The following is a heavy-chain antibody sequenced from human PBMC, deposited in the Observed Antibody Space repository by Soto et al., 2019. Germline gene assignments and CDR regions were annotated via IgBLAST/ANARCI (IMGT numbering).Heavy chain of an antibody. V-gene: IGHV3-7*05. CDR3: AKDEPYASYEY. J-gene: IGHJ4*02. D-gene: IGHD2-2*01. CDR2: IDEDGSDT. CDR1: GFMFSSSW. Sequence: GGSLRLSCAASGFMFSSSWMTWVRQAPGKGPEYVASIDEDGSDTYFLGSVKGRFIIFRDNARNLLYLEMNILRAEDSAVYFCAKDEPYASYEYWGRGTLVIVSS.